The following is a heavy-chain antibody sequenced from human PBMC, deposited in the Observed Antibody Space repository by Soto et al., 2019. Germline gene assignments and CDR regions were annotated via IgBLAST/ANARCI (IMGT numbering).Heavy chain of an antibody. Sequence: GGSLRLSCAASGFTVSSTYMSWVRQAPGKGLEWVSIIFSSGESFYADSVKGRFTISRDSSDNTVYLQMNSLKAEDTAVYYCARGGIGIVRTFDHWGQGTLVTVSS. D-gene: IGHD1-26*01. J-gene: IGHJ4*02. CDR3: ARGGIGIVRTFDH. CDR1: GFTVSSTY. V-gene: IGHV3-53*01. CDR2: IFSSGES.